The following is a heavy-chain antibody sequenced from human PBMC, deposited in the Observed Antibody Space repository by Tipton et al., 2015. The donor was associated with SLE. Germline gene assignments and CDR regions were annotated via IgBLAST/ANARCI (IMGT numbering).Heavy chain of an antibody. CDR3: AKGWAAAGFFDY. CDR1: GFTFSNYG. Sequence: SLRLSCLASGFTFSNYGMHWVRQAPGKGLEWVAFIRYDGSNKYYADSVRGRFTISRDNSKNTLYLQLNSLRAEDTAVYYCAKGWAAAGFFDYWGQGTLVTVSS. J-gene: IGHJ4*02. CDR2: IRYDGSNK. D-gene: IGHD6-13*01. V-gene: IGHV3-30*02.